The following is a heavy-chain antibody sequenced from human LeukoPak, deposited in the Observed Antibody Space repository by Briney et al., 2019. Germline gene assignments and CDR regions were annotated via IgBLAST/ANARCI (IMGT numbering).Heavy chain of an antibody. V-gene: IGHV3-7*05. CDR1: GFSFSGYL. D-gene: IGHD6-19*01. CDR2: TKEDGSDK. Sequence: GGSLRLSCAASGFSFSGYLMSWVRQAPGKGLEWVAYTKEDGSDKYYVDSVEGRFTISRDNAKNSLSLQMNSLRADDTAVYYCARVGGSGWHDYWGQGTLVTVSS. CDR3: ARVGGSGWHDY. J-gene: IGHJ4*02.